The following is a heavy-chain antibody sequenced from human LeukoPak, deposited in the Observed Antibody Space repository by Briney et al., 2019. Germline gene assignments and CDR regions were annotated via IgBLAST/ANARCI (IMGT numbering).Heavy chain of an antibody. J-gene: IGHJ4*02. Sequence: PGGSLRLSCAASGFTFSSYWMSWARQAPGKGLEWVAYIKQDGSEKYYVDSVKGRFTISRDNAKNSLYLKMNSLRAKDTVVYYCTRDERGLGGTHYYDSSGCYYWGKGVLVTVAS. CDR3: TRDERGLGGTHYYDSSGCYY. V-gene: IGHV3-7*01. D-gene: IGHD3-22*01. CDR1: GFTFSSYW. CDR2: IKQDGSEK.